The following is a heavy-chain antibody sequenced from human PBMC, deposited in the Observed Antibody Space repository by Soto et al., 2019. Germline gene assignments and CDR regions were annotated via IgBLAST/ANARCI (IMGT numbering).Heavy chain of an antibody. CDR1: GFTFSSYG. Sequence: QVQLVESGGGVVQPGRSLRLSCAASGFTFSSYGMHWVRQAPGKGLEWVAVISYDGSNKYYADSVKGRFTISRDNSKNTLYLQMNSLRAEDTAVYYCAVHGYCSSTSCGALGNWFDPWGQGTLVTVSS. CDR2: ISYDGSNK. CDR3: AVHGYCSSTSCGALGNWFDP. D-gene: IGHD2-2*03. J-gene: IGHJ5*02. V-gene: IGHV3-30*03.